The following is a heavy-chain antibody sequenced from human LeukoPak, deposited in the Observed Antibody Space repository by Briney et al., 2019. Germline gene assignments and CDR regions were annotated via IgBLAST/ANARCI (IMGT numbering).Heavy chain of an antibody. J-gene: IGHJ3*01. Sequence: PGRSLRLSCVASGFTFSSHGMHWVRQAPGKGLEWVAVIWYDGSNKDYADSVKGRFTISRDNSKNTLFLQMNSLRAEDTAVYYCAREPYYASGSYYPIWGQGTMVTVSS. V-gene: IGHV3-33*01. CDR2: IWYDGSNK. CDR1: GFTFSSHG. CDR3: AREPYYASGSYYPI. D-gene: IGHD3-10*01.